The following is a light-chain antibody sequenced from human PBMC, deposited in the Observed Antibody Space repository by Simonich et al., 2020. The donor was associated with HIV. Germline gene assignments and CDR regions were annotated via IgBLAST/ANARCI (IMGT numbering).Light chain of an antibody. CDR2: EGT. CDR1: NSDVGNYNL. CDR3: SSYTSSSTLGV. V-gene: IGLV2-14*02. J-gene: IGLJ3*02. Sequence: QSALTQPPSASGSPGQSVTISCTGTNSDVGNYNLVSWYQQHPGKAPKLMIYEGTKRPSGVSNRFSGSKSGNTASLTISGLQAEDEADYYCSSYTSSSTLGVFGGGTKLTVL.